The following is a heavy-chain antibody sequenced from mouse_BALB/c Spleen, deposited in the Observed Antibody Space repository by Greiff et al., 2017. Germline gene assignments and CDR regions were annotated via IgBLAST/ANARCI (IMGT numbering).Heavy chain of an antibody. CDR1: GYAFSSYW. D-gene: IGHD1-2*01. CDR3: ARYYGYNFDY. CDR2: IYPGDGDT. Sequence: QVQLQQSGAELVRPGSSVKISCKASGYAFSSYWMNWVKQRPGQGLEWIGQIYPGDGDTNYNGKFKGKATLTADESSSTAYMQLSSLTSEDSAVYFCARYYGYNFDYWGQGTTLTVSS. V-gene: IGHV1-80*01. J-gene: IGHJ2*01.